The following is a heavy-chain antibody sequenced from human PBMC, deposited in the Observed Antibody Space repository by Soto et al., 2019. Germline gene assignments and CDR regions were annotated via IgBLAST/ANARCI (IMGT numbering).Heavy chain of an antibody. CDR2: IYSGGST. CDR1: GFTVNTNY. CDR3: ARAKEAPSDYAIDY. Sequence: EVQLVESGGGLVQPGGSLRLSCAASGFTVNTNYMSWVRQAPGKGREWVSVIYSGGSTYYAESLKGRVTISRDNSKNTPYLQMNSLSAEDSAVYYCARAKEAPSDYAIDYWGQEPLTTVSS. V-gene: IGHV3-66*01. D-gene: IGHD5-12*01. J-gene: IGHJ4*02.